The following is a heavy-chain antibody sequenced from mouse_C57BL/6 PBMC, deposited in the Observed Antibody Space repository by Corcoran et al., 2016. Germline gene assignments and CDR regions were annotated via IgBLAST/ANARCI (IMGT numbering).Heavy chain of an antibody. Sequence: QVQLQQSGAELVKPGASVKISCKASGYAFSSYWMNWVKQRPGKGLEWIGQIYPGDGDTNYNGKFKGKATLTADKSSSTAYMQLSSLTSEDSAVYFCARSVTTVVAHYFDSWGQGTTLTVSS. CDR2: IYPGDGDT. CDR1: GYAFSSYW. J-gene: IGHJ2*01. V-gene: IGHV1-80*01. CDR3: ARSVTTVVAHYFDS. D-gene: IGHD1-1*01.